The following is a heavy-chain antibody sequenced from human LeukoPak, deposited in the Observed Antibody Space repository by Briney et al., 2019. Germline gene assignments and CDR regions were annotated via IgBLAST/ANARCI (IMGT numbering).Heavy chain of an antibody. CDR3: AKYCSGGTCYFDY. Sequence: PGRSLRLSCAASGFTFSSYAMSWVRQAPGKGLEWVSAISRSGGSTYYTDSVKGQFTISRDNSKNTLYLQMNSLRVEDTAVFYCAKYCSGGTCYFDYWGQGTLVTVSS. CDR1: GFTFSSYA. CDR2: ISRSGGST. D-gene: IGHD2-15*01. J-gene: IGHJ4*02. V-gene: IGHV3-23*01.